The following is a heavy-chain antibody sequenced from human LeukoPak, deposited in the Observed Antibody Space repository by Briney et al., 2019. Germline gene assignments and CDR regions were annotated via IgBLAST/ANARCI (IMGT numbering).Heavy chain of an antibody. CDR3: ARPRGYEIFAC. CDR1: GFTFSSYS. V-gene: IGHV3-7*01. D-gene: IGHD5-12*01. J-gene: IGHJ4*02. CDR2: IKHDGGGK. Sequence: GGSLRLSCAASGFTFSSYSMSWVRQAPGKGLEWVADIKHDGGGKYYVDSVRGRFTISRDNAKNSLDLQMKSLRAEDTAVYYCARPRGYEIFACWGQGSLVTVSS.